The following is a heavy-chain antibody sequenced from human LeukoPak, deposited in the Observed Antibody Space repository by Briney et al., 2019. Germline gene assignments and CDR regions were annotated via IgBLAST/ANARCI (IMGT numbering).Heavy chain of an antibody. CDR3: VRNMVRGVVYFDS. Sequence: GGSLRLSCAASGFTFSRYWMTWVRQAPGKGLEWVANIKQDGSEKYYVDSVKGRFTISRGNAENSLYLQMNSLRVEDTAVYYCVRNMVRGVVYFDSWGQGALVTVSS. J-gene: IGHJ4*02. CDR2: IKQDGSEK. D-gene: IGHD3-10*01. V-gene: IGHV3-7*01. CDR1: GFTFSRYW.